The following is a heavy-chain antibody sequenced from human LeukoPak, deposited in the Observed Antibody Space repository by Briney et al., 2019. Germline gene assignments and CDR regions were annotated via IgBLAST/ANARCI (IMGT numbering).Heavy chain of an antibody. CDR1: GYTFTGYY. J-gene: IGHJ4*02. CDR2: INPNSGGT. D-gene: IGHD1-26*01. Sequence: ASVKVSCKASGYTFTGYYMHWVRQAPGQGLEWMGWINPNSGGTNYAQKFQGRVTMTRDTSISTAYMELSRLRSDDTAVYYCAREYSGSYSPFRYWGQGTLVTVSS. V-gene: IGHV1-2*02. CDR3: AREYSGSYSPFRY.